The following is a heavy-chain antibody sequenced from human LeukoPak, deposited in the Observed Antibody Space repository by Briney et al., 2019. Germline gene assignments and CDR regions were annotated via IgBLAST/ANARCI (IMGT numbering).Heavy chain of an antibody. D-gene: IGHD1-26*01. J-gene: IGHJ6*04. CDR3: ARIHTGSYSKLDV. V-gene: IGHV4-59*12. Sequence: SETLSLTCTVSGGSISSYYWSWIRQPPGKGLEWIGYIYYSGSTNYNPSLKSRVTISVDTSKNQFSLKLSSVTAADTAVYYCARIHTGSYSKLDVWGKGTAVTVSS. CDR2: IYYSGST. CDR1: GGSISSYY.